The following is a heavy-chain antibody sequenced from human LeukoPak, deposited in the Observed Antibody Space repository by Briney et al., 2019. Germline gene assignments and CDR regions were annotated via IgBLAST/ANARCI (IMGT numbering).Heavy chain of an antibody. CDR1: GASISSYY. Sequence: PSETLSLTCTVSGASISSYYWSWIRQPPGKGLEWLGYIYYSGSTNYNPSLKSRVTISVDTSKNQFSLKLSSVTAADTAVYYCARDRDYGYYGFVYWGQGTLVTVSS. D-gene: IGHD4-17*01. V-gene: IGHV4-59*01. J-gene: IGHJ4*02. CDR3: ARDRDYGYYGFVY. CDR2: IYYSGST.